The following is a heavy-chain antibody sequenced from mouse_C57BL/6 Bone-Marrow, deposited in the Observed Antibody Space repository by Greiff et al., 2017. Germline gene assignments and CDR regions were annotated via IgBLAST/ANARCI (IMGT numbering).Heavy chain of an antibody. CDR2: IYPGSGNT. CDR3: ARELQYYFDY. Sequence: VQLQQSGPELVKPGASVKISCKASGYSFTSYYIHWVKQRPGQGLAWIGWIYPGSGNTKYNEKFKGKATLTADTSSSTAYMQLSSLTSEDSAVYYCARELQYYFDYWGQGTTLTVSS. CDR1: GYSFTSYY. V-gene: IGHV1-66*01. D-gene: IGHD2-12*01. J-gene: IGHJ2*01.